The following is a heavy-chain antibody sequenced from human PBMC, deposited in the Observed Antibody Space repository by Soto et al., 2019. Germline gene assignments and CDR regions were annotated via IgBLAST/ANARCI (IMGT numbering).Heavy chain of an antibody. J-gene: IGHJ4*02. Sequence: QVQLQESGPGLVKPSQTLSLTCTVSGGSISSGGYYWNWIRQHPGKGLEWIGYIYYTGSTYYNPSLKSRVTISVDTSKNHFSLRLSYVTVADTAVYYCARGTYCRGGSCYSDYWGQGTLVTVSS. CDR1: GGSISSGGYY. V-gene: IGHV4-31*03. CDR3: ARGTYCRGGSCYSDY. D-gene: IGHD2-15*01. CDR2: IYYTGST.